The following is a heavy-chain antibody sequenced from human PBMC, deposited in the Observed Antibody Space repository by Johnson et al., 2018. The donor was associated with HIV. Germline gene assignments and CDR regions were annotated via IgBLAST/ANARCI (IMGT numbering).Heavy chain of an antibody. CDR3: ARDCRNSTSCLAFDI. V-gene: IGHV3-33*08. CDR2: IWYDGSNK. J-gene: IGHJ3*02. D-gene: IGHD2/OR15-2a*01. Sequence: QVQLVESGGGVVQPGRSLRLSCAASGFTFSSYGMHWVRQAPGKGLKWVAVIWYDGSNKYYADSVKGRFTISRDNSKNTVFLQMNSLRAEDTALYYCARDCRNSTSCLAFDIWGQGTRVTVSS. CDR1: GFTFSSYG.